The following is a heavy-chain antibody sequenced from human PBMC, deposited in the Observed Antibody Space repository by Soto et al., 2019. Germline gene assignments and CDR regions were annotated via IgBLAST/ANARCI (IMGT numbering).Heavy chain of an antibody. D-gene: IGHD6-25*01. CDR1: GGSLSSYY. J-gene: IGHJ5*01. CDR2: VYFSGNT. Sequence: ANLPLTWTVSGGSLSSYYWTWIRQSPGKGLEWIGYVYFSGNTNYNPSLKSRVTISIDTSKNQFSLRLASVTAADTAWYEGGSVRPSGYVLSWGKG. CDR3: GSVRPSGYVLS. V-gene: IGHV4-59*01.